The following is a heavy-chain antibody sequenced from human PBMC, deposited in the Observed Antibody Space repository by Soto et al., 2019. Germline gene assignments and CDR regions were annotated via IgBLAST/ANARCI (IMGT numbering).Heavy chain of an antibody. CDR3: AREPLAVAGLDY. J-gene: IGHJ4*02. D-gene: IGHD6-19*01. CDR2: INAGNGNT. CDR1: GYTFTSYA. V-gene: IGHV1-3*01. Sequence: QVQLVQSGAEVKKPGASVKVSCKASGYTFTSYAMHWVRQAPGQRLEWMGWINAGNGNTKYSQKFQGRVTITRDTSASTAYMELSSLRSEDTAVYYCAREPLAVAGLDYWGQGTLVTVSS.